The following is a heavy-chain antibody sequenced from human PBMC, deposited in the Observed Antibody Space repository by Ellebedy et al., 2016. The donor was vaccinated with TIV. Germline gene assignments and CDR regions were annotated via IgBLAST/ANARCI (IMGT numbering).Heavy chain of an antibody. CDR1: GFTFSSYG. J-gene: IGHJ5*02. V-gene: IGHV3-33*01. D-gene: IGHD6-19*01. CDR3: VGDGGIAVS. Sequence: GESLKISCTASGFTFSSYGMHWVRQAPGKGLEWVAVIWYDGSNKYYADSVKGRFTISRDNSKNTLYLHMNRLSAEDTAVYYCVGDGGIAVSWGQGTLVTVSS. CDR2: IWYDGSNK.